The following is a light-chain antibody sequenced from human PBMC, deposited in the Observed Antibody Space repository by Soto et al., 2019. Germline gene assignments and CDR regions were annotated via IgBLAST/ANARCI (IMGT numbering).Light chain of an antibody. Sequence: DIQMTQSPSSLSASVGDRVTITCRASQSISNSLNWYQQKPGKAPNLLLYAASSLQSGVPSRFSGSGSGTDFTLTISSLQPEDFATYYWQQGYSTPWTFGQGTKVEI. CDR3: QQGYSTPWT. J-gene: IGKJ1*01. V-gene: IGKV1-39*01. CDR1: QSISNS. CDR2: AAS.